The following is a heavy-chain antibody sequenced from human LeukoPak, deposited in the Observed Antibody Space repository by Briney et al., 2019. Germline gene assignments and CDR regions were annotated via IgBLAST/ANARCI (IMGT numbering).Heavy chain of an antibody. D-gene: IGHD6-19*01. Sequence: SETLSLTCTVSGGSISSYYWSWIRQPPGKGLEWIGYIYYSGSTNYNPSLKSRVTISVDTSKNQFSLKLSSVTAADTAVYYCARDPGIRYSSGWYILGYWGQGTLVTVSS. J-gene: IGHJ4*02. CDR2: IYYSGST. CDR1: GGSISSYY. CDR3: ARDPGIRYSSGWYILGY. V-gene: IGHV4-59*01.